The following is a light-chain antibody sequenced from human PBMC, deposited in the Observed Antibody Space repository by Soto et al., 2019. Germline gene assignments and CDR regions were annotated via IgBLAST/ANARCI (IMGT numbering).Light chain of an antibody. CDR1: QSVSSN. Sequence: EIVMTQSPATLSVSPGERATLSCRASQSVSSNLAWYQQTPGQAPRLLIYDASTRATGIPARFSGSGSGTDFTLTISGLQSEDFAVYYCQQYNNWPQTFGQGTKVDIK. V-gene: IGKV3-15*01. CDR3: QQYNNWPQT. CDR2: DAS. J-gene: IGKJ1*01.